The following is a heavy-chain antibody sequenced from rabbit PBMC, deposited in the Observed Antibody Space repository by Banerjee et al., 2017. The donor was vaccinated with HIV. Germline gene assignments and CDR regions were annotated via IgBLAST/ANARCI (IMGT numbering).Heavy chain of an antibody. CDR1: GFSFSSSYW. CDR2: IYAGGSGST. Sequence: QSLEESGGDLVKPGASLTLTCTASGFSFSSSYWICWVRQAPGKGLEWIACIYAGGSGSTYYASWAKGRFTISKTSSTTVTLQMTSLTAADTATYFCAREGYSYDDYGTYYFNLWGPGTLVTVS. D-gene: IGHD2-1*01. J-gene: IGHJ4*01. V-gene: IGHV1S40*01. CDR3: AREGYSYDDYGTYYFNL.